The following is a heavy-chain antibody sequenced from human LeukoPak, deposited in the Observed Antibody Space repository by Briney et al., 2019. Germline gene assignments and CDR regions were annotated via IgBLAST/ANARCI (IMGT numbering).Heavy chain of an antibody. CDR3: ARWEGNGYYFDY. V-gene: IGHV3-7*01. CDR1: GFTFSSFW. D-gene: IGHD3-22*01. Sequence: GGSLRLSCAASGFTFSSFWMSWVRQAPGKGLEWVANIKQDGSEEYYVDSVKGRFTISRDNAKNSLYLQMNSLRAEDTAVYYCARWEGNGYYFDYRSQGTLVTVSS. CDR2: IKQDGSEE. J-gene: IGHJ4*02.